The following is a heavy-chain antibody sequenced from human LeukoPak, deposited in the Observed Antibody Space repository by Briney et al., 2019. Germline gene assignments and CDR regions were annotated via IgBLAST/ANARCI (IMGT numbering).Heavy chain of an antibody. CDR1: GFTFSSYS. CDR3: ARSRTVAGPDVFDI. CDR2: ISRSSTYI. V-gene: IGHV3-21*01. J-gene: IGHJ3*02. D-gene: IGHD6-19*01. Sequence: PGGSLRLSCATPGFTFSSYSTNWVRQAPGKGLEWVSSISRSSTYIYYADSVKGRFTISRDNAKNSLYLQMNSLRAEDTAVYYCARSRTVAGPDVFDIWGQGTMVTVSS.